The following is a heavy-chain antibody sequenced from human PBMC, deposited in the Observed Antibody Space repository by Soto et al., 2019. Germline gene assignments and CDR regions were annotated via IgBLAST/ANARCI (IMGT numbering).Heavy chain of an antibody. D-gene: IGHD1-26*01. J-gene: IGHJ4*02. V-gene: IGHV1-18*01. CDR3: GRRIVGAAWVAY. CDR1: VYAYSVYV. Sequence: SVKGARKAAVYAYSVYVIGRRRLAPGQGLEWMGWISAYNGNTNYAQKLQGRVTMTTDTSTSTAYMELRSLRSDDTAVYYCGRRIVGAAWVAYRGEATLGTVSS. CDR2: ISAYNGNT.